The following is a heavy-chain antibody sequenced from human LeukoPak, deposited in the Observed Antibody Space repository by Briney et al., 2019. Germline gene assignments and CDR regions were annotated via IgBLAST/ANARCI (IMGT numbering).Heavy chain of an antibody. CDR2: IKSKTDGGTT. J-gene: IGHJ4*02. D-gene: IGHD3-10*01. Sequence: PGGSLRLSCTGSGFSFGDHAVSWVRQAPGKGLEWVGRIKSKTDGGTTDYAAPVKGRFTISRDDSKNTLYLQMNSLKTEDTAVYYCTTDPRGTMVRGVIRWGQGTLVTVSS. CDR3: TTDPRGTMVRGVIR. V-gene: IGHV3-15*01. CDR1: GFSFGDHA.